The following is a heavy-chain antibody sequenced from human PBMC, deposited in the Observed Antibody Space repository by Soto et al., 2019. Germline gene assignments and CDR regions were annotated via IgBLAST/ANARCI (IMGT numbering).Heavy chain of an antibody. CDR2: LIPIFGSA. V-gene: IGHV1-69*06. CDR1: GGTFSSLA. J-gene: IGHJ4*02. Sequence: PSVKVSCKTSGGTFSSLAIFWVRQAPGQGLEWMGGLIPIFGSANYAQNFQGRVTITADKSTSTAYMELSSLRSEDTAVYYCASAPNYGVNSPYYFDYWGQGTLVTVSS. D-gene: IGHD4-17*01. CDR3: ASAPNYGVNSPYYFDY.